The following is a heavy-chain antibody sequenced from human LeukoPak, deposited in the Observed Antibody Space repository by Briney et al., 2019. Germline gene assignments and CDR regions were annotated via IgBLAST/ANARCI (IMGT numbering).Heavy chain of an antibody. V-gene: IGHV4-59*12. D-gene: IGHD2-21*01. CDR1: GGSISSYY. CDR3: ARGTRLWGYYYYYMDV. CDR2: IYYSGST. J-gene: IGHJ6*03. Sequence: TSETLSLTCTVSGGSISSYYWSWIRQPPGKGLEWIGYIYYSGSTNYNPSLKSRVTISVDTSKNQFSLKLSSVTAADTAVYYCARGTRLWGYYYYYMDVWGKGTTVTISS.